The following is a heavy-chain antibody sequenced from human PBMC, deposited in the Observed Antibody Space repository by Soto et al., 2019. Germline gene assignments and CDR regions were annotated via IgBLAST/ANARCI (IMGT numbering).Heavy chain of an antibody. V-gene: IGHV1-18*01. CDR2: ISAYNGNT. J-gene: IGHJ5*02. Sequence: GASVKVSCKASGYTFTSYGISWVRQAPGQGLEWMGWISAYNGNTNYAQKLQGRVTMTTDTSTSTAYMELRSLRSDDTAVYYCARVGKLLWFGESRNNWFDPWGQGTLVTVSS. CDR1: GYTFTSYG. CDR3: ARVGKLLWFGESRNNWFDP. D-gene: IGHD3-10*01.